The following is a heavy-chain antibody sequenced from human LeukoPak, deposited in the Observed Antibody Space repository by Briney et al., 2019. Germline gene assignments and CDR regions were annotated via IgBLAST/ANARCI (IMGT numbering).Heavy chain of an antibody. CDR2: ISSSGSTI. Sequence: GGSLRLSCAASGFTFSTYEVNWVRQAPGKGLEWVSYISSSGSTIYYADSVKGRFTISRGNAKNSLYLQMNSLRAEDTAVYYCAKVDTYGLGLDYWGQGTLVTVSS. D-gene: IGHD5-18*01. J-gene: IGHJ4*02. CDR3: AKVDTYGLGLDY. V-gene: IGHV3-48*03. CDR1: GFTFSTYE.